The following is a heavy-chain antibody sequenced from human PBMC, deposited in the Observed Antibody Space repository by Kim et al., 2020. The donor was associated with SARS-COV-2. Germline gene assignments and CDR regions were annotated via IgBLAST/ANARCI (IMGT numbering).Heavy chain of an antibody. V-gene: IGHV4-59*08. D-gene: IGHD3-16*02. CDR1: GGSISSYY. Sequence: SETLSLTCTVSGGSISSYYWSWIRQPPGKGLEWIGYIYYSGSTNYNPSLKSRVTISVDTSKNQLSLKLSSVTAADTAVYYCARQGITFGGVIVNSGWFDPRGQGTLVTVSS. CDR3: ARQGITFGGVIVNSGWFDP. CDR2: IYYSGST. J-gene: IGHJ5*02.